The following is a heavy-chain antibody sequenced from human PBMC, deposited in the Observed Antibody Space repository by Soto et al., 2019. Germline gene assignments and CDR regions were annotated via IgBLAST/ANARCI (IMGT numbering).Heavy chain of an antibody. D-gene: IGHD2-2*01. V-gene: IGHV2-26*01. J-gene: IGHJ5*02. CDR3: APIKDCSRTDCYFASFDP. Sequence: SGPTLVNPTETLTLTCTVSGLSLSNGKLGVSWIRQPTGKALEWLAHIFSSDDKSYNTSLRSRLSISKYTSRSQVVLTMTNLDPMDSAPSYCAPIKDCSRTDCYFASFDPWGQGTLVTVSS. CDR1: GLSLSNGKLG. CDR2: IFSSDDK.